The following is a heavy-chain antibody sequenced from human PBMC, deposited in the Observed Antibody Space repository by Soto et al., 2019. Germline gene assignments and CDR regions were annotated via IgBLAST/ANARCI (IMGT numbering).Heavy chain of an antibody. CDR1: GYTFTGYY. CDR3: ARDVSEYEIPYYYYYGMDG. J-gene: IGHJ6*02. CDR2: INPNSGGT. D-gene: IGHD2-8*01. Sequence: GASVKVSCKASGYTFTGYYMHWVRQAPGQGLEWMGWINPNSGGTNYAQKFQGWVTMTRDTSISTAYMELSRLRSDDTAVYYCARDVSEYEIPYYYYYGMDGWGQGTTVTVSS. V-gene: IGHV1-2*04.